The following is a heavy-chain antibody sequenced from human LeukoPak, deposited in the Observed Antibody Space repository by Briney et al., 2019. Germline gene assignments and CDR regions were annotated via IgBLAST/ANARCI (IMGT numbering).Heavy chain of an antibody. CDR1: GGSISSYY. CDR3: ARDTYYYDSSGLTTIDY. Sequence: SETLSLTCTVSGGSISSYYWSWIRQPAGKGLEWIGRIQTSGITNYNPSLKSRVTRSVDMSKNQFSLKLSSVTAADTAVYYCARDTYYYDSSGLTTIDYWGQGNLVTVSS. J-gene: IGHJ4*02. D-gene: IGHD3-22*01. V-gene: IGHV4-4*07. CDR2: IQTSGIT.